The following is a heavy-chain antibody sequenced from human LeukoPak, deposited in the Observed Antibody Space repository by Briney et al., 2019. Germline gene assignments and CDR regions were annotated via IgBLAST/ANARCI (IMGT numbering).Heavy chain of an antibody. CDR1: GFTFSSYA. J-gene: IGHJ5*02. V-gene: IGHV3-30*04. D-gene: IGHD6-13*01. CDR3: ARDAGEQQLVLGWFDP. CDR2: ISYDGSNK. Sequence: GGSLRLSCAASGFTFSSYAMHWVRQAPGKGLEWVAVISYDGSNKYYADSVKGRFTISRDNSKNTLYLQMNSLRAEATAVYYCARDAGEQQLVLGWFDPWGQGTLVTVSS.